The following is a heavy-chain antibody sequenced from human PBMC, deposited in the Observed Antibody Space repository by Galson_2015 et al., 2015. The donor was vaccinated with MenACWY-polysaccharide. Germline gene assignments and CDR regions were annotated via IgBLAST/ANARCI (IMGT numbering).Heavy chain of an antibody. Sequence: SLRLSCAASGSRFSSSGMHWVRQAPGKGLEWVSVLYNNGNRYYADSVKGRFTISRDDSENTVDLQMNSLRAEDTAVYYCARICRRSGECFFDYWGQGTVVTVSS. CDR3: ARICRRSGECFFDY. J-gene: IGHJ4*02. CDR2: LYNNGNR. D-gene: IGHD3-10*01. V-gene: IGHV3-53*01. CDR1: GSRFSSSG.